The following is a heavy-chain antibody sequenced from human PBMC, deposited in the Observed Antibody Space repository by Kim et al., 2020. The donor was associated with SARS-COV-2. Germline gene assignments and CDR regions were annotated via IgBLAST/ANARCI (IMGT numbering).Heavy chain of an antibody. V-gene: IGHV3-64*01. J-gene: IGHJ4*02. CDR2: ISSNGGTT. Sequence: GGSLRLSCAASGFTFSSFAMHWVRQAPGRGLEHLSSISSNGGTTYYANSVKGRFTISRDNSKNTLYLHLDSLRPEDMAVYYCARTWLVAGAYLDNWGQGT. CDR1: GFTFSSFA. CDR3: ARTWLVAGAYLDN. D-gene: IGHD2-15*01.